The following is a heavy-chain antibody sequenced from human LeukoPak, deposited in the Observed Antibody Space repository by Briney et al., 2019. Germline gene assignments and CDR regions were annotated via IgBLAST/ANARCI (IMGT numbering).Heavy chain of an antibody. CDR1: GGSISSSSYY. CDR3: ARLPYYYGSGGSYYIDY. Sequence: SETLSLTCTVSGGSISSSSYYWGWIRQPPGKGLEWIGSIYYSGSTYYNPSLKSRVTISVDTSKNQFSLKLSSVTAADTAVYYCARLPYYYGSGGSYYIDYWGQGTLVTVSS. CDR2: IYYSGST. J-gene: IGHJ4*02. V-gene: IGHV4-39*01. D-gene: IGHD3-10*01.